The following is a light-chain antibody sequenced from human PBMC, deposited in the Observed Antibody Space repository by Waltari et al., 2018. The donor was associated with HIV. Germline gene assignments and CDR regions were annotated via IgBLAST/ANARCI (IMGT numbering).Light chain of an antibody. CDR3: CSYAGSSTWV. J-gene: IGLJ3*02. CDR2: EVS. V-gene: IGLV2-23*02. CDR1: SSDVGNYDL. Sequence: SVSGSPGQSITISCTGTSSDVGNYDLVSWYQHHPVKAPKLMIYEVSKRPSGVSNRFSGSKSGNTASLTISGLQADDEADYYCCSYAGSSTWVFGGGTKLTVL.